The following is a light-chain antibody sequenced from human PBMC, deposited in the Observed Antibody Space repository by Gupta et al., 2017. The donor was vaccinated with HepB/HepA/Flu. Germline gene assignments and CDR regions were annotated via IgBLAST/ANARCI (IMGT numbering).Light chain of an antibody. V-gene: IGKV3-11*01. CDR3: QQRSNWLLT. CDR2: DAS. Sequence: VVSTQPPATLPLSRAERATLTCRASQSVSSYLAWYQQKPGQAPRLLIYDASNWATGIPARFSGSGSGTDFTLTISSLEPEDFAVYYCQQRSNWLLTFGGGTKVEIK. J-gene: IGKJ4*01. CDR1: QSVSSY.